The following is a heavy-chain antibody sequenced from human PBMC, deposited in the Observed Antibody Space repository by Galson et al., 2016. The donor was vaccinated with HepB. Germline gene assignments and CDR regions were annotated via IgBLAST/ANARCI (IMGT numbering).Heavy chain of an antibody. D-gene: IGHD6-19*01. J-gene: IGHJ3*01. V-gene: IGHV4-39*01. CDR2: IYYSGTT. CDR3: ARQDRAGLVNF. Sequence: ETLSLTCTVSGGSISSSSYFWAWIRQPPGKGLDWIGSIYYSGTTHYNPSLQSRVSIAVDTSKNQFPLSLTSVSAADTAMYSCARQDRAGLVNFWGQGTMVTVSS. CDR1: GGSISSSSYF.